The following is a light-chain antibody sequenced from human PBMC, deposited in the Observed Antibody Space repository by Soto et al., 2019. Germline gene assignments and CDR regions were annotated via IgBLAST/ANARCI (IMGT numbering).Light chain of an antibody. Sequence: DIQLTQSPSFLSASVGDRVSITCRASQGISTDLVWYQQKPGKAPEALIYGASTLQSGVPSRFSGSGSGTEFTLTITSLQPEDFATYHCQQRLSYPLTFGEGTKVDIK. J-gene: IGKJ4*01. V-gene: IGKV1-9*01. CDR2: GAS. CDR1: QGISTD. CDR3: QQRLSYPLT.